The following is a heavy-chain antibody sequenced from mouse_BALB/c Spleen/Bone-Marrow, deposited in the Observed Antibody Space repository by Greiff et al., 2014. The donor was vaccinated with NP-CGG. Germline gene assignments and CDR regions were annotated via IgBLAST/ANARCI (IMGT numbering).Heavy chain of an antibody. CDR3: ARDYFCSQYYFDY. V-gene: IGHV2-9*02. Sequence: VQLVESGPGLVAPSQSLSITCTVSGFSLTSYGVHWVRQPPGKGLEWLGVIWAGGSTNYNSALMSRLSISKDNSESQVFLKMNSLQTDDPAMYYCARDYFCSQYYFDYWGQGTTLTVSS. D-gene: IGHD1-1*01. J-gene: IGHJ2*01. CDR2: IWAGGST. CDR1: GFSLTSYG.